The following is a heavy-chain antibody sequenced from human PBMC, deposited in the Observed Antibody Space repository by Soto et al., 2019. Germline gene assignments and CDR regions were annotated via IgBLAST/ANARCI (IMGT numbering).Heavy chain of an antibody. J-gene: IGHJ4*02. V-gene: IGHV3-23*01. CDR1: GFTFSTYA. Sequence: GGSLRLSCSTSGFTFSTYAMNWVRQAPGKGLEWVSALSGSGGTTYYADSVRGRFTISRDNSKNTLFLQMSSLRAEDTALYYCAXQRAGYGSGSDTFYFDFWGQGTLVTVSS. CDR3: AXQRAGYGSGSDTFYFDF. CDR2: LSGSGGTT. D-gene: IGHD3-10*01.